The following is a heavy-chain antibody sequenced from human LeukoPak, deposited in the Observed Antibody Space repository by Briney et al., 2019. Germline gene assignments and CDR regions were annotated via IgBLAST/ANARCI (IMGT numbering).Heavy chain of an antibody. CDR3: ARTDYYDKSIDY. Sequence: GGSLRLACAASGFTFSSYSKNWVRQAPGKGLEWVSSISTGSSFIYYADSVKGRFTISRDIAKNSLYLQVNSLRAEDTAVYYCARTDYYDKSIDYWGQGTLVTVSS. D-gene: IGHD3-22*01. CDR2: ISTGSSFI. J-gene: IGHJ4*02. V-gene: IGHV3-21*01. CDR1: GFTFSSYS.